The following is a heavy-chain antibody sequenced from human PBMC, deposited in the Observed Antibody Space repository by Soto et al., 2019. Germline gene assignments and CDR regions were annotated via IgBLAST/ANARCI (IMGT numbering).Heavy chain of an antibody. CDR2: ISTRNGDT. CDR1: GYTFTTYG. J-gene: IGHJ4*02. V-gene: IGHV1-18*04. CDR3: ARVMLLPNPAAHF. Sequence: ASVKVSCKTSGYTFTTYGIIWVRQAPGQHLEWLGWISTRNGDTNYAQRFQGRVTLTTDTSTSTAYMELKDLRSDDTAVYFCARVMLLPNPAAHFWGRGTLVTVSS. D-gene: IGHD2-8*01.